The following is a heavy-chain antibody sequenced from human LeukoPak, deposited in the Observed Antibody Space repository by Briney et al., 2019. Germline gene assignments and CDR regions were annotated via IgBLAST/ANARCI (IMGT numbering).Heavy chain of an antibody. D-gene: IGHD2-15*01. CDR2: ISGSGGST. V-gene: IGHV3-23*01. CDR3: AKDCSGGSCYDY. CDR1: GFTFSSYA. J-gene: IGHJ4*02. Sequence: GGSLRLSCAASGFTFSSYAMSWVRQAPGKGLEWVSAISGSGGSTYYADSVKGRFTISRDNSKNALYLQMNSLRAEDTAVYYCAKDCSGGSCYDYWGQGTLVTVSS.